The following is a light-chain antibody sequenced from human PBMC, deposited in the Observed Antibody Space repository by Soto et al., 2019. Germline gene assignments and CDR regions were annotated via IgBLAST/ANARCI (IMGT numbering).Light chain of an antibody. CDR3: RSHRSSLFPVV. V-gene: IGLV2-14*01. CDR2: GVS. CDR1: SSDIGGYNY. Sequence: QSALTQPASVSGSPGQSITISCTGTSSDIGGYNYVSWYQQHPGKAPKLMIYGVSNRPSGVSGRFFGSKSGNTASLTISGLQPGDGADYYRRSHRSSLFPVVFGGGT. J-gene: IGLJ2*01.